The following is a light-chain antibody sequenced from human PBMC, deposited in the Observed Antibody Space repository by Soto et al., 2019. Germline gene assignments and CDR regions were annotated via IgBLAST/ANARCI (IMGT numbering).Light chain of an antibody. J-gene: IGKJ5*01. CDR1: QGVTTN. Sequence: EIVMTQSPATLSVSPGERATLSCRAAQGVTTNFAWYQQKSGQSPRLLIYDVSNRATGVPARFSGSGSEKDLTLTISGLRSEDYAVYFCQQYNNWPFSVGQGTRLEI. CDR3: QQYNNWPFS. V-gene: IGKV3-15*01. CDR2: DVS.